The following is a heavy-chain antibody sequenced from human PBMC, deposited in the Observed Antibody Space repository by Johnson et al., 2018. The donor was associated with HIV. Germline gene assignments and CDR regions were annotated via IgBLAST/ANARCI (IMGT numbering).Heavy chain of an antibody. V-gene: IGHV3-74*02. J-gene: IGHJ3*02. Sequence: EKLVESGGGVVQHGRSLRLSCAASGFTFSNYWMHWVRQAPGKGLVWVSRINNDGSSTNYADSVKGRFTISRDQAKNSLYLHMNSLRAEDTALYYGARAYMSSGSYYDAFDIWGQGTMVIVSS. CDR3: ARAYMSSGSYYDAFDI. CDR1: GFTFSNYW. CDR2: INNDGSST. D-gene: IGHD1-26*01.